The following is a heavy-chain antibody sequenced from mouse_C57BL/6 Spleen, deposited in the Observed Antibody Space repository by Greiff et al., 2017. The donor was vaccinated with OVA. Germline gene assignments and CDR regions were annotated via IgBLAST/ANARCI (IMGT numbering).Heavy chain of an antibody. V-gene: IGHV1-69*01. CDR1: GYTFTSYW. CDR2: IDPSDSYT. CDR3: ARPDYYGSSGFAY. Sequence: VQLQQSGAELVMPGASVKLSCKASGYTFTSYWMHWVKQRPGQGLEWIGEIDPSDSYTNSNQKFKGKSTLTVDKSSSTAYMQLISLTSEDSAVYYCARPDYYGSSGFAYWGQGTLVTVSA. D-gene: IGHD1-1*01. J-gene: IGHJ3*01.